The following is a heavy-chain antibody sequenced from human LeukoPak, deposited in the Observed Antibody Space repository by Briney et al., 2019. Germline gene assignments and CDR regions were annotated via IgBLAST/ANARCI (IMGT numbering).Heavy chain of an antibody. CDR3: ARVAGNCGGDCYRLVY. D-gene: IGHD2-21*01. Sequence: ASVKVSCKASGYTFTTYDINWVRQATGQGLEWMAWMNPNSGNTGYAQKFQGRVTMTRNTSISTAYMELSSLRSEDTAVYYCARVAGNCGGDCYRLVYWGQGALVTVSS. V-gene: IGHV1-8*01. CDR2: MNPNSGNT. J-gene: IGHJ4*02. CDR1: GYTFTTYD.